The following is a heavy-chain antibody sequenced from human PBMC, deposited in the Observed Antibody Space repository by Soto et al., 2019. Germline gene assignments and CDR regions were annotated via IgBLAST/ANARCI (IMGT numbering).Heavy chain of an antibody. CDR2: SVSIVDTS. V-gene: IGHV1-69*12. D-gene: IGHD5-12*01. Sequence: QVQLVQSGAEVRQPASSVKVSCKTSGGTFSSYAISWVRQAPGQGLEWMGGSVSIVDTSTYAQKFQGRVTITADESTSTVYMELSSLRSDDTAVYYFVRVVAIPGYPDNWGQGTLVTVSS. CDR1: GGTFSSYA. CDR3: VRVVAIPGYPDN. J-gene: IGHJ4*02.